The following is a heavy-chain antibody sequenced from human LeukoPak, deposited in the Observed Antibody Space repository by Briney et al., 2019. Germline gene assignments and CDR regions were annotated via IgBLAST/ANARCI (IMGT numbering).Heavy chain of an antibody. V-gene: IGHV4-34*01. CDR2: INHSGST. CDR3: ARSSRAYYYGSGSYSDDY. Sequence: SETLSLTCAVYGGSFSGYYWSWIRQPPGKGLEWIGEINHSGSTNYNPSLKSRVTISVDASKNQFSLKLSSVTAADTAVYYCARSSRAYYYGSGSYSDDYWGQGTLVTVSS. D-gene: IGHD3-10*01. CDR1: GGSFSGYY. J-gene: IGHJ4*02.